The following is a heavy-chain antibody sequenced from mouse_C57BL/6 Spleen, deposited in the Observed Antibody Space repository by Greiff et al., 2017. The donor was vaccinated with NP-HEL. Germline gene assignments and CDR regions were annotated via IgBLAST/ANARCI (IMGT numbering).Heavy chain of an antibody. V-gene: IGHV1-54*01. Sequence: QVQLQQSGAELVRPGTSVKVSCKASGYAFTNYLIEWVKQRPGQGLEWIGVINPGSGGTNYNEKFKGKATLTADKSSSTAYMQLSSLTSEDSAVYFCARSERGYDYDWDAMDYWGQGTSVTVSS. CDR2: INPGSGGT. CDR1: GYAFTNYL. CDR3: ARSERGYDYDWDAMDY. D-gene: IGHD2-4*01. J-gene: IGHJ4*01.